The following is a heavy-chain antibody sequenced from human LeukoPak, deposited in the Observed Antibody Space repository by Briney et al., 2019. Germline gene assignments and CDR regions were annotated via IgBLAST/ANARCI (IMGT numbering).Heavy chain of an antibody. CDR2: VSYSGRT. CDR3: ARPGRQDAYNGHYWYFDL. D-gene: IGHD5-24*01. V-gene: IGHV4-59*01. CDR1: GGSITNYY. Sequence: SESLSLTCTVSGGSITNYYWNWIRQPPGKDLEWIGCVSYSGRTHYSSALKSRVTISVDTSKNQFSLNLRSVTAADTAVYYCARPGRQDAYNGHYWYFDLWGRGTLVTVSS. J-gene: IGHJ2*01.